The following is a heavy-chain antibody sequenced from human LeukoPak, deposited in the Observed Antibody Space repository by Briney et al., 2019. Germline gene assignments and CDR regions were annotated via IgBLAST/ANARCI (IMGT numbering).Heavy chain of an antibody. Sequence: PGGSLRLSCAASGLTVSSKYMAWVRQAPGKGLEWVSFINSGGTTYYADSVKGRFTISRDYSKNTLNLQMNSLRAEDTAVYYCATIVSDSSGWYHFDHWGQGALVTVSS. CDR2: INSGGTT. J-gene: IGHJ4*02. CDR3: ATIVSDSSGWYHFDH. V-gene: IGHV3-66*01. CDR1: GLTVSSKY. D-gene: IGHD6-19*01.